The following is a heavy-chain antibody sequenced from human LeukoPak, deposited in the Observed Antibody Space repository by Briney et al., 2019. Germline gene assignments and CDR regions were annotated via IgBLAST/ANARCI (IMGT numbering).Heavy chain of an antibody. V-gene: IGHV4-34*01. CDR1: GGSFSGYY. CDR2: INHSGST. CDR3: ARRPRIAAAGTGWFDP. Sequence: PSETLSLTCAVYGGSFSGYYWSWIRQPPGKGLEWIGEINHSGSTNYNPSLKSRVTISVDTSKNQFSLKLSSVTAADTAVYYCARRPRIAAAGTGWFDPWGQGTLVTVSS. J-gene: IGHJ5*02. D-gene: IGHD6-13*01.